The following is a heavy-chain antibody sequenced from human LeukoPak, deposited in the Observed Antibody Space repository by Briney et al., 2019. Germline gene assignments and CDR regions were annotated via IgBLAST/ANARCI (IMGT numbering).Heavy chain of an antibody. D-gene: IGHD3-3*01. CDR2: ISGSGGST. CDR3: AKDSVTKYDFWSGPTYFVDN. Sequence: QTGGSLRLSCAASGFTFSSYAMSWVRQAPGKGLEWVSAISGSGGSTYYADSVKGRFTISRDNSKNTLYLQMNSLRAEDTAVYYCAKDSVTKYDFWSGPTYFVDNWGQGTLVTVSS. CDR1: GFTFSSYA. J-gene: IGHJ4*02. V-gene: IGHV3-23*01.